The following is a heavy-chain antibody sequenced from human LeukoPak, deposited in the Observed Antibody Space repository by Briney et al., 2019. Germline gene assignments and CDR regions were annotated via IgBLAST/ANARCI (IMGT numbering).Heavy chain of an antibody. D-gene: IGHD5-12*01. CDR3: VRGSGYLPDF. CDR2: IHSSGRT. Sequence: SETLSLTCTVSGDSSSSYYWSWIRQPPGKALEWIGYIHSSGRTNYNPSLKSRVTMSVDTFKNQFSLKLSSVTAADTAVYYCVRGSGYLPDFWGQGTLVTVSS. J-gene: IGHJ4*02. CDR1: GDSSSSYY. V-gene: IGHV4-59*01.